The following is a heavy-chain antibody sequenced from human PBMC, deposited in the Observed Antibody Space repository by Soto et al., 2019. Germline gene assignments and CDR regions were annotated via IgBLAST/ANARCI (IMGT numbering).Heavy chain of an antibody. Sequence: SETLSLTCAVYGGSFSGYYWSWIRQPPGKGLEWIGEINHSGSTNYNPSLKSRVTISVDTSKNQFSLKLSSVTAADTAVYYCATGLVGVNWGQGTLVTVSS. D-gene: IGHD3-22*01. V-gene: IGHV4-34*01. CDR1: GGSFSGYY. J-gene: IGHJ4*02. CDR2: INHSGST. CDR3: ATGLVGVN.